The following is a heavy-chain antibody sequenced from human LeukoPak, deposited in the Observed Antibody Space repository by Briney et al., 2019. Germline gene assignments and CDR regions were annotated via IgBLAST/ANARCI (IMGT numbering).Heavy chain of an antibody. Sequence: GGSLRLSCAGSGFTFSSYSMNWVRQAPGKGLEWVSSVSSSSSYIYYADSVKGRFTISRDNAKNSLYLQMNSLRAEDTAVYYCARDRVLGATTANWFDPWGQGTLVTVSS. J-gene: IGHJ5*02. CDR2: VSSSSSYI. V-gene: IGHV3-21*01. CDR3: ARDRVLGATTANWFDP. CDR1: GFTFSSYS. D-gene: IGHD1-26*01.